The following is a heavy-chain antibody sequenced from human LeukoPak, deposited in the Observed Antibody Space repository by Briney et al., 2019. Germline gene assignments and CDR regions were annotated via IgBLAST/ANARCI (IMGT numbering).Heavy chain of an antibody. Sequence: GGSLRLSCAASGLSFSSFAMSWVRQGPARGLEWVSSIRGNGETFYADSVKGRFTISRDNSKNTLYLQMNSLRAEDTAVYYCAKAKVAAARPISNWFDPWGQGTLVTVSS. CDR2: IRGNGET. D-gene: IGHD6-13*01. CDR3: AKAKVAAARPISNWFDP. CDR1: GLSFSSFA. V-gene: IGHV3-23*01. J-gene: IGHJ5*02.